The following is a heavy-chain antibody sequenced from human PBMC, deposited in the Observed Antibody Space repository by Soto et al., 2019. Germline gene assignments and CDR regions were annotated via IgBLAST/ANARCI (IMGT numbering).Heavy chain of an antibody. J-gene: IGHJ4*02. Sequence: QVQLVESGGGVVQPGRSLRLSCAASGFTFSSYGMHWVRQAPGKGLEWVAVIWYDGSNKYYADSVQGRFIISRDNSKNTLYLQMNSLRAEDTAVYYCARERGYDSSGFDYWGQGTLVTVSS. CDR1: GFTFSSYG. CDR2: IWYDGSNK. CDR3: ARERGYDSSGFDY. D-gene: IGHD3-22*01. V-gene: IGHV3-33*01.